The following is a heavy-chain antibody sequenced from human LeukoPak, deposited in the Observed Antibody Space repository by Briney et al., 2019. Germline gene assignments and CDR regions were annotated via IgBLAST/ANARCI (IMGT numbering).Heavy chain of an antibody. Sequence: SETLSLTCAVSGDSISSGGYSWNWIRQPPGKGLEWIGYIYYSGSTYYNPPLKSRVTISVDTSKNQFSLKLSSVTAADTAVYYCARELRPYYDISTGPGWGQGTLVTVSS. V-gene: IGHV4-30-4*07. J-gene: IGHJ4*02. CDR3: ARELRPYYDISTGPG. CDR1: GDSISSGGYS. D-gene: IGHD3-9*01. CDR2: IYYSGST.